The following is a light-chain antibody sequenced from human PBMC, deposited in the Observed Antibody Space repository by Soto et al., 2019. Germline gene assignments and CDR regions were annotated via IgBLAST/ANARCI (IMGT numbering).Light chain of an antibody. CDR2: AAS. CDR1: QGIIYY. V-gene: IGKV1-9*01. CDR3: HQLNSYPRT. Sequence: IRLTQSPSSLSASVGDSVTITCRASQGIIYYLSWYQQKPGKAPKLLIYAASTLQSGVPSRFSGSGSGTDFTLSISSLQPEDFATYYCHQLNSYPRTFGQGTKVDI. J-gene: IGKJ1*01.